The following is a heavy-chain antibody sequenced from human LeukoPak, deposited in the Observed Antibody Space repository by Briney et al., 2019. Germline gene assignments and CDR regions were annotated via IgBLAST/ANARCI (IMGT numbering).Heavy chain of an antibody. CDR3: ASLTTVTQGYFDS. V-gene: IGHV4-59*01. CDR1: GGSISSYY. Sequence: PSETLSLTCTVSGGSISSYYWSGIRQPPGKGLEWIGYIYYSGSTNYNPSLKSRLTISVDASKNQFSLKLSSVTATDTAVYYCASLTTVTQGYFDSWGQGTLVTVSS. CDR2: IYYSGST. J-gene: IGHJ4*02. D-gene: IGHD4-17*01.